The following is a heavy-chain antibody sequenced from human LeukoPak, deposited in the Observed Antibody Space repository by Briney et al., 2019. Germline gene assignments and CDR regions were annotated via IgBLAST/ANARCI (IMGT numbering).Heavy chain of an antibody. CDR1: GFTFSSYA. CDR2: ISSSGGSK. V-gene: IGHV3-23*01. D-gene: IGHD2-21*01. J-gene: IGHJ6*02. CDR3: AKDKGYCGGDTCFPPYGMDV. Sequence: GGSLRLSCAASGFTFSSYAMSWVRQTPGKGLEWVSAISSSGGSKYYADSVKGRSIIARDNSKNTLYLQMNGLRAEDTAVYYCAKDKGYCGGDTCFPPYGMDVWGQGTTVTVSS.